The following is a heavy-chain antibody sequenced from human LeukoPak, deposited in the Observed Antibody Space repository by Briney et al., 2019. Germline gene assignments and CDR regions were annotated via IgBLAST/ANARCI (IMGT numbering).Heavy chain of an antibody. J-gene: IGHJ6*03. V-gene: IGHV3-11*01. CDR1: GFTFSDYY. CDR3: ARVPGNTYYYDSSGYLVPLDYYYMDV. Sequence: GGSLGLSCAASGFTFSDYYMSWIRQPPGKGLEGVSYINSSGSTIYYGDSGKGRFTSSRDNAKNSLYLQMNSLRAEETAVYYCARVPGNTYYYDSSGYLVPLDYYYMDVWGKGTTVTVSS. CDR2: INSSGSTI. D-gene: IGHD3-22*01.